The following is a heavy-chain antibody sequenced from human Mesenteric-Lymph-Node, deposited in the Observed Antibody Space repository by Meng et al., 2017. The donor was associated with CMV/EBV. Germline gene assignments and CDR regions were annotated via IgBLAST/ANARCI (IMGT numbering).Heavy chain of an antibody. V-gene: IGHV3-30-3*01. J-gene: IGHJ5*02. CDR2: ISYDGSNK. Sequence: SGFTFSDYAMHWVRQAPGKGLEWVAVISYDGSNKYYADSVKGRFTISRDNSKNTLYLQMNSLRAEDTAVYYCAKDRTPVAHYNWFDPWGQGTLVTVSS. CDR3: AKDRTPVAHYNWFDP. CDR1: GFTFSDYA. D-gene: IGHD1-14*01.